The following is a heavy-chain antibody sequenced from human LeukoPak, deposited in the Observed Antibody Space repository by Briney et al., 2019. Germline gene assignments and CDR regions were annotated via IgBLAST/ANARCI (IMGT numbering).Heavy chain of an antibody. CDR3: ASRATVTTDRFWFDP. J-gene: IGHJ5*02. CDR1: GFSFSNYC. V-gene: IGHV3-74*01. Sequence: GGSLRLSCAASGFSFSNYCMHWVRQAPGKGLVWVSRISSDGSDTIYADSVKGRFTMSRDNAKNTLYLQMNSLRAEDTAVYYCASRATVTTDRFWFDPWGQGTLVTVSS. D-gene: IGHD4-11*01. CDR2: ISSDGSDT.